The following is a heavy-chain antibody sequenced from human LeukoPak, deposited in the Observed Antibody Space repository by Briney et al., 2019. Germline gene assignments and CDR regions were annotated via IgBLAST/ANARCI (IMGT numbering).Heavy chain of an antibody. CDR1: GFTFTSYG. V-gene: IGHV3-23*01. J-gene: IGHJ4*02. CDR3: AKETEQWLVYYFDY. Sequence: PGGSLRLSCAASGFTFTSYGMHWVRQAPGKGLEWVSAISGSGGSTYYADSVKGRFTISRDNSKNTLYLQMNSLRAEDTAVYYCAKETEQWLVYYFDYWGQGTLVTVSS. D-gene: IGHD6-19*01. CDR2: ISGSGGST.